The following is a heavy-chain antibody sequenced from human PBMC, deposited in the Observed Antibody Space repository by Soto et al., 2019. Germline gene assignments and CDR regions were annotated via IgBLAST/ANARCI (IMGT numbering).Heavy chain of an antibody. D-gene: IGHD6-13*01. CDR1: GFTFSSYA. Sequence: PGGSLRLSCAASGFTFSSYAMHWVRQAPGKGLEWVAVISYDGSNKYYADSVKGRFTISRDNSKNTLYLQMNSLRAEDTAVYYCAREAAAGIGYPDYGMDVWGQGTTVTVSS. V-gene: IGHV3-30-3*01. CDR3: AREAAAGIGYPDYGMDV. J-gene: IGHJ6*02. CDR2: ISYDGSNK.